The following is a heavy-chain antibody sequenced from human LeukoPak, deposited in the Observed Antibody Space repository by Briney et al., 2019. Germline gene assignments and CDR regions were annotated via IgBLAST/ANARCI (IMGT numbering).Heavy chain of an antibody. CDR1: GGSISSSSYY. CDR3: ARHLGYCSGGSCSPFNYFDY. D-gene: IGHD2-15*01. J-gene: IGHJ4*02. V-gene: IGHV4-39*01. Sequence: SETLSLTCTVSGGSISSSSYYWGWIRQPPGKGLEWIGSIYYSGSTYYNPSFKSRVTISVDTSKNQFSLKLSSVTAADTAVYCCARHLGYCSGGSCSPFNYFDYWGQGTLVTVSS. CDR2: IYYSGST.